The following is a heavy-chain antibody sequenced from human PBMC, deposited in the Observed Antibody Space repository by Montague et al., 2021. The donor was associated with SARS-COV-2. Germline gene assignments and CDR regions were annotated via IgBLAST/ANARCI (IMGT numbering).Heavy chain of an antibody. CDR3: ARDSSSGSDWYYYYGMDV. V-gene: IGHV3-33*01. D-gene: IGHD6-13*01. Sequence: SLRLSCPASGFTFSSYGMHWVRQAPGKGLEWVAIIWYDGSKNYXXXSXXXRFXISRDNSKNTLYLQMNTLRAEDTAVYYCARDSSSGSDWYYYYGMDVWGQGTTVTVSS. J-gene: IGHJ6*02. CDR1: GFTFSSYG. CDR2: IWYDGSKN.